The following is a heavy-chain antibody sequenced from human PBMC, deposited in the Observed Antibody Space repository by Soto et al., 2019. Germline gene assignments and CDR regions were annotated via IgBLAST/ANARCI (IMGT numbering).Heavy chain of an antibody. D-gene: IGHD2-15*01. J-gene: IGHJ4*02. CDR3: ARLARAGYCSGGSCYPDSGYFDY. Sequence: PGGSLRLSCAASGFTFSSYGMHWVRQAPGKGLEWVAVIWYDGSNKYYADSVKGRFTISRDNSKNTLYLQMNSLRAEDTAVYYCARLARAGYCSGGSCYPDSGYFDYWGQGTLVTVSS. CDR2: IWYDGSNK. CDR1: GFTFSSYG. V-gene: IGHV3-33*01.